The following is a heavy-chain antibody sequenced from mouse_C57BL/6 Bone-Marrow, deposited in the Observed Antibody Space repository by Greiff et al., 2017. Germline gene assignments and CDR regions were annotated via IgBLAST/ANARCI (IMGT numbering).Heavy chain of an antibody. D-gene: IGHD1-1*01. CDR3: ARPGGSYAMDY. Sequence: EVQLVESGGGLVKPGGSLKLSCAASGFTFSDYGMHWVRQAPEKGLEWVAYISSGSSTIYYADTVKGRFTISRDNAKNTLFLQMTSLRSEDTAMYYCARPGGSYAMDYWGQGTSVTVSS. V-gene: IGHV5-17*01. J-gene: IGHJ4*01. CDR1: GFTFSDYG. CDR2: ISSGSSTI.